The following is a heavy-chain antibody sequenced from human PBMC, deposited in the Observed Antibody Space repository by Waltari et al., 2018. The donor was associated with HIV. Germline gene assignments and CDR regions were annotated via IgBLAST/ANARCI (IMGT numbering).Heavy chain of an antibody. CDR2: FDPEDGET. CDR3: ATTKLGYYYYGIDV. V-gene: IGHV1-24*01. J-gene: IGHJ6*02. D-gene: IGHD7-27*01. CDR1: GYTLTQLS. Sequence: QVQLVQSGAEVKKPGASVKVSCKFSGYTLTQLSMHWVRQAPGKGLEWMGGFDPEDGETIYAQKFQGRVTMTEDTSTDTAYMELSSLRSEDTAVYYCATTKLGYYYYGIDVWGQGTTVTVSS.